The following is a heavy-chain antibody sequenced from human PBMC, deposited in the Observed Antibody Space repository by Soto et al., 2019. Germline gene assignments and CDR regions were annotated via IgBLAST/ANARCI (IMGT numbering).Heavy chain of an antibody. CDR2: IYYSGSP. CDR1: GGSISSYS. D-gene: IGHD5-18*01. CDR3: ASSPPAMVSPII. V-gene: IGHV4-59*01. J-gene: IGHJ4*02. Sequence: PSETLSLTCTVSGGSISSYSWSWIRQPPGKGLEWIGYIYYSGSPNYNPSLKSRVTISVDTSKNQFSLKLSSVTAADTAVYYCASSPPAMVSPIIWGQGTLVTVSS.